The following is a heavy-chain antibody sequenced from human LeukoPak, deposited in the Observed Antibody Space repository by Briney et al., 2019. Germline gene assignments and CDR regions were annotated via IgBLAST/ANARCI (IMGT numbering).Heavy chain of an antibody. J-gene: IGHJ4*02. D-gene: IGHD3-22*01. CDR3: ARDPNPYYYDSSGYIDY. V-gene: IGHV1-18*01. CDR2: ISAYNGNT. Sequence: ASVKVSCKASGYTFTSYGISWVRRAPGQGLEWMGWISAYNGNTNYAQKLQGRVTMTTDTSTSTAYMELRSLRSDDTAVYYCARDPNPYYYDSSGYIDYWGQGTLVTVSS. CDR1: GYTFTSYG.